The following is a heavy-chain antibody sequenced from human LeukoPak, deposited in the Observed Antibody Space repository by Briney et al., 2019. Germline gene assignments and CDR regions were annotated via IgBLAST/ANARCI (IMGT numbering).Heavy chain of an antibody. CDR1: GGSFSGYY. Sequence: SETLSLTCAVYGGSFSGYYWSWIRQPPGKGLEWIGEINHSGSTYYNPSLKSRVTISVDTSKNQFSLKLSSVTAADTAVYYCARDSASCGGDCYSDYWGQGTLVTVSS. V-gene: IGHV4-34*01. CDR2: INHSGST. D-gene: IGHD2-21*02. J-gene: IGHJ4*02. CDR3: ARDSASCGGDCYSDY.